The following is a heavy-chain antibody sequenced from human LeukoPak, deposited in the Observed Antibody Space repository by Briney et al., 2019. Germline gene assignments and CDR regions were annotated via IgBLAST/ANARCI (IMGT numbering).Heavy chain of an antibody. CDR3: AKRDGEVRMYITS. Sequence: GGSVTLSCEASGCTFGKCAMTCVRQAPGKGLEYVSSISSNGGTTYYADSVKGRFSTSRANSKNTLYLQMDSLRVGDTALYYCAKRDGEVRMYITSWREGALVSLSS. CDR2: ISSNGGTT. D-gene: IGHD3-10*01. V-gene: IGHV3-23*01. J-gene: IGHJ4*02. CDR1: GCTFGKCA.